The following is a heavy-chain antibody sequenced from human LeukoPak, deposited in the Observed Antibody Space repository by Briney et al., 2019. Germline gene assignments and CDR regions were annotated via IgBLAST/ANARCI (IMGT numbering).Heavy chain of an antibody. CDR3: AKGVEGRWFGRNYFDY. CDR1: GFTFSSYA. Sequence: PGGSLRLSCAASGFTFSSYAMSWVRQAPGKGLEWVSAISGSGGSTYYADSVKGRFTISRDNSKNTLYLQMNSLRAEDTAVYYCAKGVEGRWFGRNYFDYWGRGTLVTVSS. V-gene: IGHV3-23*01. CDR2: ISGSGGST. J-gene: IGHJ4*02. D-gene: IGHD3-10*01.